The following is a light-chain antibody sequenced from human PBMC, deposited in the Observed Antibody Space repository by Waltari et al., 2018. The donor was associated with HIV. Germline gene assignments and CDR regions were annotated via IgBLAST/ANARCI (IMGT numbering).Light chain of an antibody. V-gene: IGLV2-11*01. CDR2: DDK. J-gene: IGLJ1*01. Sequence: QSALTQPRPVYGSPGQPVTLPCTGTSSDVGGYQDVLCCKQSQGKARKYMMYDDKKPASGVPVLFAGSKSGNTASLTRSRVQTEDEADYYCYCYAGSYTSVFCSGTTVTV. CDR1: SSDVGGYQD. CDR3: YCYAGSYTSV.